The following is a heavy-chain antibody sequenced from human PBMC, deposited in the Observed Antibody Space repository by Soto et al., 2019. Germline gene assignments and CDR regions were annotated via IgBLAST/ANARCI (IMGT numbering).Heavy chain of an antibody. CDR2: IYYSGST. Sequence: SETLSLTCTVSGGSISSYYWSWIRQPPGKGLEWIGYIYYSGSTNYNPSLKSRVTISVDTSKNQFSLKLSSVTAADTAVYYCARGAMNYFDYWGQGTLVTVSS. J-gene: IGHJ4*02. V-gene: IGHV4-59*01. CDR1: GGSISSYY. CDR3: ARGAMNYFDY.